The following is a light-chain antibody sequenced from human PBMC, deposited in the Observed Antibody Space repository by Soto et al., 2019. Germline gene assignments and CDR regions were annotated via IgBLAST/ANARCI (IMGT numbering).Light chain of an antibody. CDR3: QQRDGQPPYT. Sequence: EIVLTQSPGTLSLSPGESATLSCRASQSVRGYVDWYQQKPGQAPRLLIHDASNRATGIPARFGGSGSGTYFSLTISSLEPEHFAVYYCQQRDGQPPYTFGQGTMLQIK. CDR2: DAS. CDR1: QSVRGY. V-gene: IGKV3-11*01. J-gene: IGKJ2*01.